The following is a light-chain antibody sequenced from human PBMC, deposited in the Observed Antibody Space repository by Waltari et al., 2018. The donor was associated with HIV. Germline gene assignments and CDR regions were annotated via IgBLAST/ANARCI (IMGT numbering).Light chain of an antibody. CDR1: QSVSSY. CDR2: DAS. CDR3: QQRCNWPLT. J-gene: IGKJ4*01. Sequence: EIVLTQSPVTLSLSPGERATLSCRARQSVSSYLAWYQHKPGQVPKLLIYDASNRATGIPARFSGSGSRTDFTLTISSLEPEDFAAYYFQQRCNWPLTFGGGTKVEIK. V-gene: IGKV3-11*01.